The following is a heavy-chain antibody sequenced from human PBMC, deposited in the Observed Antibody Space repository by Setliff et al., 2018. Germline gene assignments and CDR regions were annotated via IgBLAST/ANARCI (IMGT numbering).Heavy chain of an antibody. V-gene: IGHV3-23*01. CDR3: AKRGDTRTFDY. Sequence: GGSLRLSCAASGYTSSSYAMTWVRQAPGKGLEWVSSISGSGGSTYYADSVKGRFTMSRDISKNTVYLHMTSLRAEDTAMYYCAKRGDTRTFDYWGQGTLVTVSS. D-gene: IGHD5-18*01. CDR2: ISGSGGST. CDR1: GYTSSSYA. J-gene: IGHJ4*02.